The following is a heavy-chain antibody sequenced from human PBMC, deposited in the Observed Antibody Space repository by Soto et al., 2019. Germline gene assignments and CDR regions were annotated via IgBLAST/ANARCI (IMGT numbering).Heavy chain of an antibody. CDR3: AKDPTVLDTGAEPYNRLDC. D-gene: IGHD2-8*02. Sequence: GSLRLSCAASGFTFSSYAMSWVRQAPGKGLEWVSAISGSGGSTYYADSVKGRFTISRDNSKNTLYLQMNSLRAEDTAVYYCAKDPTVLDTGAEPYNRLDCWGQRTTVPVSS. J-gene: IGHJ6*02. V-gene: IGHV3-23*01. CDR2: ISGSGGST. CDR1: GFTFSSYA.